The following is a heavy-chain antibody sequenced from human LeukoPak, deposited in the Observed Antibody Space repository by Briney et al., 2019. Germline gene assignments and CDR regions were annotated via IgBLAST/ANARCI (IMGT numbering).Heavy chain of an antibody. Sequence: TSETLSLTCTVSGGSISSYYWSWIRQPPGKGLEWIGYIYYSGSTNYNPSLKSRVTISVDTSKNQFSLKLSSVTAADTAVYYCARNGGKYSSSNLDYWGQGTLVTVSS. CDR3: ARNGGKYSSSNLDY. CDR2: IYYSGST. CDR1: GGSISSYY. J-gene: IGHJ4*02. D-gene: IGHD6-6*01. V-gene: IGHV4-59*01.